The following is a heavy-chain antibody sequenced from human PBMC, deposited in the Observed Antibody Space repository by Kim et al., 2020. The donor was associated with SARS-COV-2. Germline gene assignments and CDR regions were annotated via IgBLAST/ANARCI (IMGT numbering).Heavy chain of an antibody. D-gene: IGHD2-8*01. CDR1: GGRFSDSP. CDR3: AREEDGLYRALDV. V-gene: IGHV1-69*06. CDR2: IIPLYGTA. Sequence: SVKVSCKASGGRFSDSPINWVRQAPGQGLDWIGGIIPLYGTANYAQKFQGRVTLSADKYTNTAYLEVRSLRSEDTAVYYCAREEDGLYRALDVWGQGTTVTVSS. J-gene: IGHJ6*02.